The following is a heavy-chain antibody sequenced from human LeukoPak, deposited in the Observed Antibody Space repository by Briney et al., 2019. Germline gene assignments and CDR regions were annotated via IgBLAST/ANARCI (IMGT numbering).Heavy chain of an antibody. J-gene: IGHJ4*02. V-gene: IGHV3-48*03. CDR1: GFTFRSYE. CDR3: ARRYSSGWYTDY. CDR2: ISSSGSTI. Sequence: GGSLSLSCAASGFTFRSYEMNWVRQAPGKGLEWISYISSSGSTINYADSVKGRFTIFRDNAKNSLYLQMNSLRAEDTAVYYCARRYSSGWYTDYWGQGTLVTVSS. D-gene: IGHD6-19*01.